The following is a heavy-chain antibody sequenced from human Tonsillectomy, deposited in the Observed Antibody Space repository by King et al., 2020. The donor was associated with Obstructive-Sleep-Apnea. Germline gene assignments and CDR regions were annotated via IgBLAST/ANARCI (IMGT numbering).Heavy chain of an antibody. CDR1: GFTFSSYG. Sequence: VQLLQSGGGVVQPGRSLRLSCAASGFTFSSYGMHWVRQAPGKGLEWVAVIWYDGNYKYYADSVKGRFTISRDNSKNTLYLQMSSLRAEATAVYYCAKGFTEYQLPASFSAFDIWGQGTMVTVSS. CDR2: IWYDGNYK. J-gene: IGHJ3*02. D-gene: IGHD2-2*01. V-gene: IGHV3-33*06. CDR3: AKGFTEYQLPASFSAFDI.